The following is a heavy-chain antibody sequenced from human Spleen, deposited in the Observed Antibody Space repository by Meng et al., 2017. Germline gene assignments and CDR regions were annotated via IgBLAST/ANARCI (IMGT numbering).Heavy chain of an antibody. Sequence: GESLKISCAASGFTVSHNYISWVRQAPGKGLERVSVIYSGGNTYYADSVKGRFTISRDNSKNTVFLQINSLRVEDTALCYCARSPIDKYDLSALPLDYLGQGTLVTLL. J-gene: IGHJ4*02. CDR3: ARSPIDKYDLSALPLDY. V-gene: IGHV3-66*02. D-gene: IGHD3-16*01. CDR2: IYSGGNT. CDR1: GFTVSHNY.